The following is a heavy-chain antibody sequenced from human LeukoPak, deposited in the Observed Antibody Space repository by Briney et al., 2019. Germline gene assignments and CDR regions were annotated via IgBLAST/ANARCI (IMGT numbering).Heavy chain of an antibody. CDR2: IYYSGST. D-gene: IGHD6-19*01. CDR3: ARGLRGSGWGAYYYYGMDV. Sequence: SETLSLTCTVSGGSISSYYWSWIRQPPGKGLEWIGYIYYSGSTNYNPSLKSRVTISVDTSKNQFSLKLSSVTAADTAVYYCARGLRGSGWGAYYYYGMDVWGQGTTVTVSS. V-gene: IGHV4-59*12. J-gene: IGHJ6*02. CDR1: GGSISSYY.